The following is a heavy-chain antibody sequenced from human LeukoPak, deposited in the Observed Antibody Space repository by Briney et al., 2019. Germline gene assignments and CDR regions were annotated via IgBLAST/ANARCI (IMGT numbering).Heavy chain of an antibody. CDR3: ARADSGDGSIDY. CDR2: IYHSGST. J-gene: IGHJ4*02. CDR1: GYSISSGYY. D-gene: IGHD4-17*01. V-gene: IGHV4-38-2*02. Sequence: SETLSLTRSVSGYSISSGYYWGWIRQPPGNGLQWIGSIYHSGSTYYKASLKSRVTISVDTSRNQFSLKLSSVTAADTAVYYCARADSGDGSIDYWGQGTLVTVSS.